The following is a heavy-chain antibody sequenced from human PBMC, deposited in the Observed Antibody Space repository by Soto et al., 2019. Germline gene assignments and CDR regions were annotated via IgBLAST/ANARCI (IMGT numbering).Heavy chain of an antibody. V-gene: IGHV1-3*01. CDR1: GYTFTSYA. Sequence: ASVKVSWKASGYTFTSYAMHWVRQAPGQRLEWMGWINAGNGNTKYSQKFQGRVTITRDTSASTAYMELSSLRSEDTAVYYCARAPSGWYWFDPWGQGTLVTVSS. CDR2: INAGNGNT. D-gene: IGHD6-19*01. CDR3: ARAPSGWYWFDP. J-gene: IGHJ5*02.